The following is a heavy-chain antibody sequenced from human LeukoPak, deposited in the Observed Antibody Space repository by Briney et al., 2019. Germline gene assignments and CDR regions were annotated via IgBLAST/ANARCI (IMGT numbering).Heavy chain of an antibody. J-gene: IGHJ4*02. Sequence: PGGSLRLSCAGSGFTFSTYWMSWVRQAPGKGLEWVANINQDGGEKHYVDSVKGRFTISRDNAKDSLDLQLNSLGGEDTAVYYCARMYCGGGKCYLSYFDYWGQGTAVTVSS. CDR1: GFTFSTYW. CDR3: ARMYCGGGKCYLSYFDY. V-gene: IGHV3-7*04. D-gene: IGHD2-21*01. CDR2: INQDGGEK.